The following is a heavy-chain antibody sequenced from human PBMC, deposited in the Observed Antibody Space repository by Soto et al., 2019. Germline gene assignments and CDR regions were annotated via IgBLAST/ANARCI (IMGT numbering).Heavy chain of an antibody. D-gene: IGHD1-26*01. J-gene: IGHJ4*02. V-gene: IGHV3-23*01. CDR1: GFTFSTYA. CDR3: AKDTGYSGSYYNF. Sequence: GGSLRLSCAASGFTFSTYAMSWVRQAPGKGLEWVSGISGSGGATHYADSVKGRFTISRVNSKNILYLQMNSLRVEDTAVFYCAKDTGYSGSYYNFWGQGTLVTVSS. CDR2: ISGSGGAT.